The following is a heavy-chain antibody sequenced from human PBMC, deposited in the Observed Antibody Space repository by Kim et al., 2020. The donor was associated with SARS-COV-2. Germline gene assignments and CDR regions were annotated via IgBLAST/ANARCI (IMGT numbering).Heavy chain of an antibody. J-gene: IGHJ5*02. Sequence: GGSLRLSCAASGFTFSSYAMSWVRQAPGKGLEWVSAISGSGGSTYYADSVKGRFTISRDNSKNTLYLQMNSLRAEDTAVYYCAKGLLLWFGDHRPHRNWFDPWGQGTLVTVSS. CDR1: GFTFSSYA. CDR2: ISGSGGST. CDR3: AKGLLLWFGDHRPHRNWFDP. V-gene: IGHV3-23*01. D-gene: IGHD3-10*01.